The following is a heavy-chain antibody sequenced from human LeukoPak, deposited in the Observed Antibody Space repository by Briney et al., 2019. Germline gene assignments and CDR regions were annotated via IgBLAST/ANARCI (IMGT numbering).Heavy chain of an antibody. CDR3: ARGVAVAGTLSIGY. Sequence: RSETLSLTCAVYGGSFIDYSWTWIRQPPGKGLEWIGEINYSGSTSYNSSLESRVTILVDTSRNQFSLKLTSVTPEDTAVYYCARGVAVAGTLSIGYWGQGTLVTVSS. J-gene: IGHJ4*02. CDR2: INYSGST. CDR1: GGSFIDYS. D-gene: IGHD6-19*01. V-gene: IGHV4-34*01.